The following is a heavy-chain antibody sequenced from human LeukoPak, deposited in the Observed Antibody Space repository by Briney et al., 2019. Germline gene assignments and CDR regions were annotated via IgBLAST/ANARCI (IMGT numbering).Heavy chain of an antibody. CDR3: AKWATYGYFDY. Sequence: SETLSLTCTVSGGSISSYYWSWVRQPPGKGLEYIGYIYYTGITNYNPSLKSRVTISVDTSKNQFSLKLSSVTAADTAMYYCAKWATYGYFDYWGQGTLVTVSS. V-gene: IGHV4-59*12. CDR2: IYYTGIT. J-gene: IGHJ4*02. D-gene: IGHD3-10*01. CDR1: GGSISSYY.